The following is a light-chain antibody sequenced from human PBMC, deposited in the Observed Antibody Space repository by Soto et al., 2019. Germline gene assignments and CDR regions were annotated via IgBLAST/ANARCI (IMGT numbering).Light chain of an antibody. CDR3: QQYNNHWT. J-gene: IGKJ1*01. CDR2: DAS. CDR1: ESIKGW. Sequence: DIQVTQSPSTLSASVGDRVTITCRASESIKGWLAWYQQKPGKAPKLLIYDASSLKGGVPSRFSGRGSGTEFTLTISSLQPDDFATYYCQQYNNHWTFGQGTKVEIK. V-gene: IGKV1-5*01.